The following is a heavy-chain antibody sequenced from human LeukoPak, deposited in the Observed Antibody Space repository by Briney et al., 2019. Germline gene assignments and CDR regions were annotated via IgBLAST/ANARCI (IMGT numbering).Heavy chain of an antibody. J-gene: IGHJ5*02. CDR2: IRYDGSNK. V-gene: IGHV3-30*02. CDR1: GFTFDNYG. CDR3: AKDYYDSSGYRGDWFDP. D-gene: IGHD3-22*01. Sequence: PGGSLRLCCAASGFTFDNYGMHWVRQAPGKGLEWVAFIRYDGSNKYYADSVKGRFTISRDNSKNTLYLQMNSLRAEDTAVYYCAKDYYDSSGYRGDWFDPWGQGTLVTVSS.